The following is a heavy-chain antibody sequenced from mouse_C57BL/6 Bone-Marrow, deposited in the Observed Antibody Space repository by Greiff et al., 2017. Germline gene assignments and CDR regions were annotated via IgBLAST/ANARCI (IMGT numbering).Heavy chain of an antibody. J-gene: IGHJ4*01. Sequence: EVQVVESGPGLVKPSQSLSLTCSVTGYSITSGYYWNWIRQFPGNKLEWMGYISYDGSNNYNPSLKNRISITRDTSKNQFFLKLNSVTTEDTATYYCARWGTAQAPYAMDYWGQGTSVTVSS. CDR1: GYSITSGYY. CDR3: ARWGTAQAPYAMDY. D-gene: IGHD3-2*02. V-gene: IGHV3-6*01. CDR2: ISYDGSN.